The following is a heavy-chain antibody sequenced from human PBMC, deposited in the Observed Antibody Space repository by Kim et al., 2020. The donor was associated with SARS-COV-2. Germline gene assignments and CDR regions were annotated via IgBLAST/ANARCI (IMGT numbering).Heavy chain of an antibody. D-gene: IGHD3-9*01. Sequence: NPSLKSRVTISIDTSKNQFSLNLNSVTAADTAVYYCARCQPAIILGHLDYWGQGTLVTVSS. CDR3: ARCQPAIILGHLDY. V-gene: IGHV4-59*01. J-gene: IGHJ4*02.